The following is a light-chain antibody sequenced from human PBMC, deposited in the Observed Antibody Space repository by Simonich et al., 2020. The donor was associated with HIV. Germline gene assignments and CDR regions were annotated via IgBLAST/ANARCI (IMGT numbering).Light chain of an antibody. CDR3: QKYSRAPPLT. Sequence: DIQMTQSPSSLSASLGDRVTITCRASQRISNYLAWYQQKPGKVPKLLIYDAYTLQSGVPSRFSGSGSGTYFTLTISGLQPEDVATYYCQKYSRAPPLTFGGGTKVEIK. J-gene: IGKJ4*01. CDR1: QRISNY. CDR2: DAY. V-gene: IGKV1-27*01.